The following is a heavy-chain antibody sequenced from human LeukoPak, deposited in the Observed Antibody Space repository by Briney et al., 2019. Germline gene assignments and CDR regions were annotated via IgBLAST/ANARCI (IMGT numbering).Heavy chain of an antibody. Sequence: ASVKVSCKASGYTFTSYDINWVRQATGQGLEWMGWMNPNSGNTGYAQKFQGRVTITRNTSISTAYMELSSLRSEDTAVYYCARGGGSSSEYYYYYMDVWGKGTTVTVSS. CDR1: GYTFTSYD. D-gene: IGHD6-6*01. CDR3: ARGGGSSSEYYYYYMDV. J-gene: IGHJ6*03. V-gene: IGHV1-8*03. CDR2: MNPNSGNT.